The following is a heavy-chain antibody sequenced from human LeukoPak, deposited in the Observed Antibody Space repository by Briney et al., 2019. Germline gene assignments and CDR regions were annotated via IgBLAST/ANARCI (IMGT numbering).Heavy chain of an antibody. CDR2: IYTSGST. D-gene: IGHD3-3*01. J-gene: IGHJ3*02. CDR3: ARASGWYDFWSGYPSADALDI. Sequence: SQTLSLTCAVSGGSISSGSYYWSWIRQPAGTGLEWIGRIYTSGSTNYNPSLKSRVTISVDTSKNQFSLKLSSVTAADTAVYYCARASGWYDFWSGYPSADALDIWGQGTMVTVSS. V-gene: IGHV4-61*02. CDR1: GGSISSGSYY.